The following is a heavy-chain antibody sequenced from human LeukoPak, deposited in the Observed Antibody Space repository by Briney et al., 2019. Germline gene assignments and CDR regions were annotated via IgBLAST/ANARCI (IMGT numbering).Heavy chain of an antibody. Sequence: GGSLRLSCAASGFTFSSYAMSWVRQAPGKGLEWVSAISGSGGSTYYADSVKGRFTISRDNSQNTLYLQMNSLGAEDTAVYCCAKDLGIAAVGTVYWGQGTLVTVSS. CDR3: AKDLGIAAVGTVY. CDR2: ISGSGGST. D-gene: IGHD6-13*01. CDR1: GFTFSSYA. J-gene: IGHJ4*02. V-gene: IGHV3-23*01.